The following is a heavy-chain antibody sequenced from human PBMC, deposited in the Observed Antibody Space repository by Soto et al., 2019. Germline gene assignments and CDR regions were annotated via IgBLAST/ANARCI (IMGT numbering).Heavy chain of an antibody. Sequence: QVQLVQSGAEVKKPGSSVKVSCKASGGTFSNYAINWVRQAPGQGLEWMGGFIPIFDAANYAQNFRGRVTITADESTSTAYMELSGLRSEDRAMYYCARKAESYGFDIWGQGTLVTVSS. CDR2: FIPIFDAA. J-gene: IGHJ3*02. D-gene: IGHD3-10*01. V-gene: IGHV1-69*01. CDR3: ARKAESYGFDI. CDR1: GGTFSNYA.